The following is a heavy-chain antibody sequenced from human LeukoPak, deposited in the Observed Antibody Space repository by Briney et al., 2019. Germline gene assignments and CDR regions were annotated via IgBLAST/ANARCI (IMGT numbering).Heavy chain of an antibody. CDR3: ARERPEIDY. V-gene: IGHV4-39*02. J-gene: IGHJ4*02. CDR1: GGSISSSSYY. Sequence: SETLSLTCTVSGGSISSSSYYWGWIRQPPGKGLEWIGSIYYSGSTYYNPSLKSRVTISVDTSKNQFSLKLSSVTAADTAVYYCARERPEIDYWGQGTLVTVSS. CDR2: IYYSGST.